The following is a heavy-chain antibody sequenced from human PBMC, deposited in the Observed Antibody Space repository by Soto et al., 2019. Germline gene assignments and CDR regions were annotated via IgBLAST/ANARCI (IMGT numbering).Heavy chain of an antibody. CDR1: GGSVSSGSYY. D-gene: IGHD3-22*01. CDR2: IYYSGST. J-gene: IGHJ3*02. Sequence: SETLSLTCTVSGGSVSSGSYYWSWIRQPPGKGLEWIGYIYYSGSTNYNPSLKSRVTISVDTSKNQFSLKLSSVTAADTAVYYCARASYCYDSSGYYSDAFDIWGQGTMVTVSS. V-gene: IGHV4-61*01. CDR3: ARASYCYDSSGYYSDAFDI.